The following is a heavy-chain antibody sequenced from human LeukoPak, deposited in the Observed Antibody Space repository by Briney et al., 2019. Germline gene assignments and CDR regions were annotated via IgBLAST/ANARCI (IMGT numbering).Heavy chain of an antibody. CDR1: GYSFSTYW. Sequence: GESLKISCKGSGYSFSTYWIAWVRQMPGKGLEWMGIIYPGGSDTRYSPSFQGQVTISADKSVSSAYLQWSSLKASDTAMYYCARPNITSYYDSRGYDAFDVWGQGTMATDSS. D-gene: IGHD3-22*01. V-gene: IGHV5-51*01. CDR2: IYPGGSDT. J-gene: IGHJ3*01. CDR3: ARPNITSYYDSRGYDAFDV.